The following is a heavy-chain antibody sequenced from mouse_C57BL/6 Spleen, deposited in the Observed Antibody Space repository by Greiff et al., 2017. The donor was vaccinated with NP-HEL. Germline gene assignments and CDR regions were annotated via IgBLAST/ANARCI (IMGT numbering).Heavy chain of an antibody. CDR2: IDPSDSET. Sequence: VQLQQPGAELVRPGSSVKLSCKASGYTFTSYWMHWVKQRPIQGLEWIGNIDPSDSETHYNQKFKDKATLTVDKSSSTAYMQLSSLTSEDSAVYYCAREGDYYGNFDFWGTGTTVTVSS. J-gene: IGHJ1*03. CDR1: GYTFTSYW. CDR3: AREGDYYGNFDF. D-gene: IGHD1-1*01. V-gene: IGHV1-52*01.